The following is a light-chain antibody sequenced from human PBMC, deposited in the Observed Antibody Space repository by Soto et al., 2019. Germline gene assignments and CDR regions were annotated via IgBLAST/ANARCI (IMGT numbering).Light chain of an antibody. CDR2: GAS. J-gene: IGKJ1*01. CDR1: QSVSSNY. Sequence: EIVLTQSPGTLSLSPGERATLSCRASQSVSSNYLAWYQQRPGQAPRLLISGASSRATGIPDRFSGSGSGTDFTLTISSLEPDDFAGYYCQQYAGSPRTFGHGTKVEIK. CDR3: QQYAGSPRT. V-gene: IGKV3-20*01.